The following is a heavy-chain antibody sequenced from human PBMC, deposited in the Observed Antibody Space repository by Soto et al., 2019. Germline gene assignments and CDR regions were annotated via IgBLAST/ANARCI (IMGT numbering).Heavy chain of an antibody. CDR2: ISHSGST. Sequence: SETLSLTCTVSGGSISSAAYYWSWIRQHPRKGLEWIGYISHSGSTYYTPSLKSRVIISVDTSKNQFSLSLTSVTAADTAVYYCAREYTYGSNFFDCWGQGALVTVSS. J-gene: IGHJ4*02. V-gene: IGHV4-31*03. CDR1: GGSISSAAYY. CDR3: AREYTYGSNFFDC. D-gene: IGHD5-18*01.